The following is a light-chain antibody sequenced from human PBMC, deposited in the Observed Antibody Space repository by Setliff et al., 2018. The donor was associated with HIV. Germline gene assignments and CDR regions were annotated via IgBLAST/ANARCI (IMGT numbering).Light chain of an antibody. V-gene: IGLV1-44*01. Sequence: VLTQPPSASGTPGQRVTISCSGSSSNIGRNAVTWYQQLPGAAPRLLIYSTNQRPAGVPARFSGSKSGTSASLAISGLQSEDEADYYCAAWDDSLNGHGVFGGGTKVTVL. CDR2: STN. CDR3: AAWDDSLNGHGV. J-gene: IGLJ2*01. CDR1: SSNIGRNA.